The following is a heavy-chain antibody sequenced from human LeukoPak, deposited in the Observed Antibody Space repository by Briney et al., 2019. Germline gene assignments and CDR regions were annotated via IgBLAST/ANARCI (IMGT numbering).Heavy chain of an antibody. V-gene: IGHV1-69*13. Sequence: SVTVSCKASGGTFSSYAISWVRQAPGQGLEWMGGIIPIFGTANYAQKFQGRVTITADESTSTAYMELSSLRSEDTAVYYCARSHSSSWYDEGFDPWGQGTLVTVSS. D-gene: IGHD6-13*01. J-gene: IGHJ5*02. CDR3: ARSHSSSWYDEGFDP. CDR2: IIPIFGTA. CDR1: GGTFSSYA.